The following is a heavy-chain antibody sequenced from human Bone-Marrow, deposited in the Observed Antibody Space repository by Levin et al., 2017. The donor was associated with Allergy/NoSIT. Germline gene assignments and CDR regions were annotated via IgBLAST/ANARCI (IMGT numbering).Heavy chain of an antibody. J-gene: IGHJ4*02. CDR3: VRRNYYDSSGSPSKYFDY. V-gene: IGHV5-51*01. Sequence: KVSCKGSGYSFSNYWIGWVRQMPGKGLEWMGIIYPGDSDTQYSPSFQGQVTISADKSISTAYLQWTRLKASDTAMYYCVRRNYYDSSGSPSKYFDYWGQGTLVTVSS. D-gene: IGHD3-22*01. CDR1: GYSFSNYW. CDR2: IYPGDSDT.